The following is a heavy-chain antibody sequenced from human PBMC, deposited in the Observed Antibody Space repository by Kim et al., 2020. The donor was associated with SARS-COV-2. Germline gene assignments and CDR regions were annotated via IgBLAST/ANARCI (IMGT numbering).Heavy chain of an antibody. CDR2: IYSGGST. Sequence: GGSLRLSCAASGFTVSSNYMSWVRQAPGKGLEWVSVIYSGGSTYYADSVKGRFTISRDNSKNTLYLQMNSLRAEDTAVYYCARDLWGDILTGYYMGLYGMDVWGQGTTVTVSS. CDR1: GFTVSSNY. CDR3: ARDLWGDILTGYYMGLYGMDV. D-gene: IGHD3-9*01. V-gene: IGHV3-53*01. J-gene: IGHJ6*02.